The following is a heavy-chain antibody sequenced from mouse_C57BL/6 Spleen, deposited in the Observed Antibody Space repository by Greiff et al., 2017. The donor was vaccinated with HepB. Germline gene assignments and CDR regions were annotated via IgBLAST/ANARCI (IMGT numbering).Heavy chain of an antibody. CDR3: ARWGDGSSPFDY. CDR2: INPNYGTT. V-gene: IGHV1-39*01. D-gene: IGHD1-1*01. CDR1: GYSFTDYN. J-gene: IGHJ2*01. Sequence: EVKLVESGPELVKPGASVKISCKASGYSFTDYNMNWVKQSNGKSLEWIGVINPNYGTTSYNQKFKGKATLTVDKSSSTAYMQLNSLTSEDSAVYYCARWGDGSSPFDYWGQGTTLTVSS.